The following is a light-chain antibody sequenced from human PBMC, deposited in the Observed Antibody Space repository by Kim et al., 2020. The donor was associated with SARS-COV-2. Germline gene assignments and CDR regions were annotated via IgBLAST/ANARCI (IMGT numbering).Light chain of an antibody. CDR1: QSISTN. CDR3: QQYNDWPWT. V-gene: IGKV3-15*01. J-gene: IGKJ1*01. CDR2: GAS. Sequence: EIVMTQSPVTLSVSPGERVTLSCRASQSISTNLGWYQQKPGQAPRLLIYGASTRATGIPARFSGSGSGTEFTLTISSLQSEVFAVYCCQQYNDWPWTFGQGTKVDIK.